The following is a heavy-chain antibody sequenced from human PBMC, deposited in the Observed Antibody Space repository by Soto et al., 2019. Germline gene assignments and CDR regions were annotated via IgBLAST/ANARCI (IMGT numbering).Heavy chain of an antibody. V-gene: IGHV1-69*13. Sequence: SVKVSCKASGGTFSSYAISWVRQAPGQGLEWMGGIIPIFGTANYAQKFQGRVTITADESTSTAYMELSSLRSEDAAVYYCARGIVVVPAAFRLYYYYGMDVWGQGTTVTVSS. CDR3: ARGIVVVPAAFRLYYYYGMDV. CDR2: IIPIFGTA. D-gene: IGHD2-2*01. CDR1: GGTFSSYA. J-gene: IGHJ6*02.